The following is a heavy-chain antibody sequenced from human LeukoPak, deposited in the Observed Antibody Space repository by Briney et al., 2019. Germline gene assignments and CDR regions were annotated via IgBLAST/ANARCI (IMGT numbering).Heavy chain of an antibody. J-gene: IGHJ4*02. D-gene: IGHD2-15*01. CDR2: ISYDGSNK. Sequence: GRSLRLSCAASGFTFSSYAMHWVRQAPGKGLEWVAVISYDGSNKYYAGSVKGRFTISRDNSKNTLYLQMNSLRAEDTAVYYCARVRAIYSSIDYWGQGTLVTVSS. V-gene: IGHV3-30-3*01. CDR1: GFTFSSYA. CDR3: ARVRAIYSSIDY.